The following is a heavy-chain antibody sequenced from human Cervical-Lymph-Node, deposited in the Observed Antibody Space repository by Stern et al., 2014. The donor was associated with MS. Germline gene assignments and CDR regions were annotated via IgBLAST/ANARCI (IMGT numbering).Heavy chain of an antibody. CDR1: GYTFTSYA. CDR3: ARDRGVRGVIYYY. CDR2: INAGNGNT. J-gene: IGHJ4*02. D-gene: IGHD3-10*01. V-gene: IGHV1-3*01. Sequence: QVQLLQPGAEVKKPGASVQVSCKASGYTFTSYAMHWGRQAPGPRLEWMGWINAGNGNTKYSQKFQGRVTITRDTSASTAYMELSSLRSEDTAVYYCARDRGVRGVIYYYWGQGTLVTVSS.